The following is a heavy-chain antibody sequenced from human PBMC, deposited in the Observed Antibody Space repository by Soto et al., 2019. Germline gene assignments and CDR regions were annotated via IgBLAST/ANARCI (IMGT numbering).Heavy chain of an antibody. J-gene: IGHJ6*02. CDR2: IASDEGSK. Sequence: GGSLRLSCAASGFTFRKYDINWVRQAPGKGLEWLAVIASDEGSKYYAGFVKGRFTISRDNAKNSLYLQMNSLRAEDTAVYYCAKDWNHYYYYGMDVWGQGTTVTVSS. CDR3: AKDWNHYYYYGMDV. CDR1: GFTFRKYD. V-gene: IGHV3-33*03. D-gene: IGHD1-1*01.